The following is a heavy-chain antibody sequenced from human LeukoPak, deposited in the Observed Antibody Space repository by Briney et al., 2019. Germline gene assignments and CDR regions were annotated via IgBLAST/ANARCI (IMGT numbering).Heavy chain of an antibody. CDR2: INTNTGNP. CDR3: ARAPPYYDYVWGSYRYPQHYYYMDV. Sequence: ASVKVSCKASGYTFTSYAMNGVRQAPGQGLEWMGWINTNTGNPTYAQGFTGRFVFSLDTSVSTAYLQISSLKAEDTAVYYCARAPPYYDYVWGSYRYPQHYYYMDVWGKGTTVTVSS. V-gene: IGHV7-4-1*02. D-gene: IGHD3-16*02. CDR1: GYTFTSYA. J-gene: IGHJ6*03.